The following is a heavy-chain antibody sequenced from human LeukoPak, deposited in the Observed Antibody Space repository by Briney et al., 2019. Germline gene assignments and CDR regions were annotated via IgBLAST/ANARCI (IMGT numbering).Heavy chain of an antibody. CDR2: ISTYNGNT. J-gene: IGHJ6*03. CDR1: AYTSPNYV. CDR3: ALPAKGAFFYYYMEV. Sequence: ASVKVSCKASAYTSPNYVITWVRQAPGRGLEWMGWISTYNGNTQYAQKFQGRLTMTTDTPTKTVYMELRSLRSNDTAVYYCALPAKGAFFYYYMEVWGKGTTVTVSS. D-gene: IGHD2-2*01. V-gene: IGHV1-18*01.